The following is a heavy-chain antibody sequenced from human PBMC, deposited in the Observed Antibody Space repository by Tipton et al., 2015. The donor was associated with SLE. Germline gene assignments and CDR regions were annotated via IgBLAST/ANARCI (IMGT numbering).Heavy chain of an antibody. J-gene: IGHJ3*02. D-gene: IGHD5-12*01. V-gene: IGHV4-4*07. CDR2: IYTSGST. CDR1: GGSISSYY. Sequence: TLSLTCTVSGGSISSYYWSWIRQPAGKGLEWIGRIYTSGSTNYNPSLKSRVTISVDTSKNQFSLKLSSVTAADTAVYYCASKGYSGYANAFDIWGQGTMVTVSS. CDR3: ASKGYSGYANAFDI.